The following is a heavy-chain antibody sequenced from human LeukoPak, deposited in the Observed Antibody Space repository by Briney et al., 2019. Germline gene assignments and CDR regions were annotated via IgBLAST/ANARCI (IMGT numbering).Heavy chain of an antibody. J-gene: IGHJ4*02. V-gene: IGHV3-7*01. CDR2: IRQDGSEK. CDR1: GFTFSTYW. D-gene: IGHD3-3*01. CDR3: ARWRGAQSEFEY. Sequence: GGSLRLSCTASGFTFSTYWMSWVRQAPGKGLECVASIRQDGSEKEYVDSVKGRFTISRDKAKNSPYLQMISLRAEDTAVYYCARWRGAQSEFEYWGQGTLVTVSS.